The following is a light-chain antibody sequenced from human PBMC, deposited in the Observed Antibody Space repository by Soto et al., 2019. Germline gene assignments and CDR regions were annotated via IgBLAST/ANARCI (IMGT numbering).Light chain of an antibody. V-gene: IGLV1-44*01. CDR1: SSNLGDNT. CDR3: STWDDSLNGPV. J-gene: IGLJ3*02. Sequence: QSVLTQPPSASGTPGQRVTISCSGSSSNLGDNTVNWYQQLPGTAPKLLIYRNNRRPSEVPDRFSGSKSGTSASLAISGLLSDDDADFYCSTWDDSLNGPVFGGGTKLTLL. CDR2: RNN.